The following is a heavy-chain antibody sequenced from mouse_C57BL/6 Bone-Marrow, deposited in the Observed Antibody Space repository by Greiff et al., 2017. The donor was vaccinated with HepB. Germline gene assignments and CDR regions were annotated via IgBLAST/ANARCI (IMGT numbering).Heavy chain of an antibody. CDR3: ARDYYGSSLFAY. V-gene: IGHV1-82*01. D-gene: IGHD1-1*01. CDR1: GYAFSSSW. CDR2: IYPGDGDT. J-gene: IGHJ3*01. Sequence: QVQLKQSGPELVKPGASVKISCKASGYAFSSSWMNWVKQRPGKGLEWIGRIYPGDGDTNYNGKFKGKATLTADKSSSTAYMQLSSRTSEDSAVYFCARDYYGSSLFAYWGQGTLVTVSA.